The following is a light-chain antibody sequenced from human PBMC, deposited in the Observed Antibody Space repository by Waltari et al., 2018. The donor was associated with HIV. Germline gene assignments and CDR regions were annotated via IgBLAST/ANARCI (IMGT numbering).Light chain of an antibody. J-gene: IGLJ2*01. Sequence: QSSPTQPPPPARSPGPAGTLPLPGTRRDRGGYNLFPWYQQHPGKAPKLMIYEVSKRPSGVPDRFSGSKSGNTASLTVSGLQAEDEADYYCSSYAGSNILFGGGTKLTVL. CDR3: SSYAGSNIL. CDR1: RRDRGGYNL. V-gene: IGLV2-8*01. CDR2: EVS.